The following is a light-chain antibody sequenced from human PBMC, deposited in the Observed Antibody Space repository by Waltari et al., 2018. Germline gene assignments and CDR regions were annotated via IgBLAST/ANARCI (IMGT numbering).Light chain of an antibody. CDR1: DSDVGAYDF. Sequence: QSALTQPASVSGSPGQSITISCSGTDSDVGAYDFVSWYQQPPGKAPPLIIYEVSNRPSGISNRVSASKAGNTASLTISGLQAEDEADYYCSSYTTSSAPGVFGTGTRVTVL. CDR3: SSYTTSSAPGV. J-gene: IGLJ1*01. CDR2: EVS. V-gene: IGLV2-14*01.